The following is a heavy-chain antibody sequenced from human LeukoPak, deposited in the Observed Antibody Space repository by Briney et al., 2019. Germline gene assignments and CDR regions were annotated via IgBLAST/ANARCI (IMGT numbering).Heavy chain of an antibody. CDR3: ARLEEYCSGGSCDFRWFDP. V-gene: IGHV5-51*01. CDR2: IYPGDSDT. D-gene: IGHD2-15*01. CDR1: GYSFTSYS. Sequence: GESLKISCKGSGYSFTSYSIGWVRQMPGKGLEWMGIIYPGDSDTRYSPSFQGQVTISADKSISTAYLQWSSLKASDTAIYYCARLEEYCSGGSCDFRWFDPWGQGTLVTVSS. J-gene: IGHJ5*02.